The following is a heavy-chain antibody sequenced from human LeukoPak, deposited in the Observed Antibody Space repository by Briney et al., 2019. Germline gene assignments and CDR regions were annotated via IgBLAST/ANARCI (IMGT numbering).Heavy chain of an antibody. D-gene: IGHD2-2*01. Sequence: ASVKVSCKASGYTFTSYDMVWVRQATGQGLEWVGWMNPNSGNTGYAQNFQGRVTMTRDTSTSTAYMELSSLRSEDTAVYYCARGPAGDVWGKGTTVTVSS. CDR1: GYTFTSYD. CDR2: MNPNSGNT. J-gene: IGHJ6*04. CDR3: ARGPAGDV. V-gene: IGHV1-8*01.